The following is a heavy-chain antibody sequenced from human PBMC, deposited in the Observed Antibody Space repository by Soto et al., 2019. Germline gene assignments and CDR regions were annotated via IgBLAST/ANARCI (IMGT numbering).Heavy chain of an antibody. J-gene: IGHJ4*02. CDR3: ARGPVYFIAMAGTNFDY. Sequence: PGESLKISCKGSGYSFTSYWIGWVRQMPGKGLEWMGIIYPGDSDTRYSPSFQGQVTISADKSISTAYLQWSSLKASDTAMYYCARGPVYFIAMAGTNFDYWGQGTLVTVSS. CDR2: IYPGDSDT. CDR1: GYSFTSYW. D-gene: IGHD6-19*01. V-gene: IGHV5-51*01.